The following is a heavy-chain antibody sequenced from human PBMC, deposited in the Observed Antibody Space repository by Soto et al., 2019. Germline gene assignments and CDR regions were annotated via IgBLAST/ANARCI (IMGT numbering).Heavy chain of an antibody. J-gene: IGHJ4*02. Sequence: EVQLVESGGNLVQPGGSLSLSCAVSGFPFGSSWMPWVRQAPGRGLVWVSRINDDGSSASYADSVKGRFTISRDNAKNTLYLQMRSLRAEDTAVYYCVREDVAMATNDYWGQGTLVTVSS. CDR3: VREDVAMATNDY. CDR1: GFPFGSSW. CDR2: INDDGSSA. V-gene: IGHV3-74*01. D-gene: IGHD5-12*01.